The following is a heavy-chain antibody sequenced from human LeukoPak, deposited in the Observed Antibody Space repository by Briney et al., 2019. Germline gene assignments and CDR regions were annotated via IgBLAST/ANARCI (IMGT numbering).Heavy chain of an antibody. D-gene: IGHD3-22*01. CDR1: GFTFSSYA. Sequence: GGSLRLSCAASGFTFSSYAMHWVRQAPGKGLEWVAVISYDGSNKYYADSVKGRFTISRDNSKNTLYLQMNSLRAEDTAVYYCARAGVWDYSDSSGYHNAAFDIWGQGTMVTVSS. J-gene: IGHJ3*02. V-gene: IGHV3-30*04. CDR3: ARAGVWDYSDSSGYHNAAFDI. CDR2: ISYDGSNK.